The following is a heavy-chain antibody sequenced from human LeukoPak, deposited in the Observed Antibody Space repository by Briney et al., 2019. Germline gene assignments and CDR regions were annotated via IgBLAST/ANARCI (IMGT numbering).Heavy chain of an antibody. CDR1: GYTLAELS. V-gene: IGHV1-24*01. D-gene: IGHD3-10*01. J-gene: IGHJ6*02. CDR3: ASEGWFGGGMDV. CDR2: FDPQDGET. Sequence: VASVKVSCNISGYTLAELSMHWVRQAPGKGLEWMGGFDPQDGETIYAQKFQGRVTMTEDTDTDTAYMQLSSLTYEDSAVYYCASEGWFGGGMDVWGQGTTVTVFS.